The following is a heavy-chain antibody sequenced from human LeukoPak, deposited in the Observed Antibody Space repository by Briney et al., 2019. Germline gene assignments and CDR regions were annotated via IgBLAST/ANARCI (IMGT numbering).Heavy chain of an antibody. CDR1: GFTFISYA. Sequence: GRSLRLSCAASGFTFISYAMSWVRQAPGKGLEWVSTIGLGGDSTFYADSVKGRFTISRDNSNNTLYLQMNSLRTEDTAVYYCAKEFYGLFDPWGQGTLVTVS. V-gene: IGHV3-23*01. D-gene: IGHD3-16*01. CDR2: IGLGGDST. CDR3: AKEFYGLFDP. J-gene: IGHJ5*02.